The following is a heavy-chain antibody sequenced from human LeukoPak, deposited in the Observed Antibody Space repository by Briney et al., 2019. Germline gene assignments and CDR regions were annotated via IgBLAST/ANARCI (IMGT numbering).Heavy chain of an antibody. CDR1: GGSFSGYY. V-gene: IGHV4-34*01. CDR2: INHSGST. J-gene: IGHJ4*02. D-gene: IGHD6-19*01. Sequence: PSETLSLTCNVSGGSFSGYYWSWIRQPPGKGLEWIGEINHSGSTNYNPSLKSRVTISVDTSKNQFPLKLSSVTAADTAVYYCAREGYSSGWYGYWGQGTLVTVSS. CDR3: AREGYSSGWYGY.